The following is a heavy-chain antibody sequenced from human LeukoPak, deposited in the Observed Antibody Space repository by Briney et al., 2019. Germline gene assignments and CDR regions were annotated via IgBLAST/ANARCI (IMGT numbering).Heavy chain of an antibody. D-gene: IGHD6-19*01. CDR1: GGSFSGYY. CDR2: INHSGST. Sequence: PSETLSLTCAVYGGSFSGYYWSWIRQPPGKGLEWIGEINHSGSTNYNPSLKSRVTISVDTSKNQFSLKLSSVTAADTAVYYCARFNRQWLVRLDAFDIWGQGTMVTVSS. CDR3: ARFNRQWLVRLDAFDI. V-gene: IGHV4-34*01. J-gene: IGHJ3*02.